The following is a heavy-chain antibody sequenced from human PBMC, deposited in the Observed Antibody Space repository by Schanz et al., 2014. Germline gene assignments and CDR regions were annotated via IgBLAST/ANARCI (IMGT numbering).Heavy chain of an antibody. V-gene: IGHV4-59*01. Sequence: QVQLQESGPGLMKPSETLSLTCIVSGGSMTTYYWSWIRQPAGKGLEWIGYIYYSGSTKYNPSLKSRVTISVDTSKNQFSLKLSSVTAADTAVYYCARDVGHYGMDVWGQGTTVTVSS. J-gene: IGHJ6*02. CDR2: IYYSGST. CDR1: GGSMTTYY. CDR3: ARDVGHYGMDV.